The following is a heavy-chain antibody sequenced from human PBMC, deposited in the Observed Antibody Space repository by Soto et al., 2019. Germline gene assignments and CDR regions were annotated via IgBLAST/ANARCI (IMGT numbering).Heavy chain of an antibody. V-gene: IGHV3-9*01. D-gene: IGHD1-7*01. CDR1: GFTFDDYA. CDR3: AKGVRELPQYDGGSFDS. J-gene: IGHJ5*01. Sequence: EVQLVESGGGLVQPGRSLRLSCAASGFTFDDYAIHWVRQAPGKGLEWVSGISWNSRTIVYLASVKGRFTIPRDNAKNSLYLQMNSLRAEDTAVYYCAKGVRELPQYDGGSFDSWGQGPLVTVSS. CDR2: ISWNSRTI.